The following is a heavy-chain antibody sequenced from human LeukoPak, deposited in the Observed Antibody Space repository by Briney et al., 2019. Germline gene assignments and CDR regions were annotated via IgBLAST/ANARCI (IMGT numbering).Heavy chain of an antibody. Sequence: PSETLSLTCTVSGGSISSYYWSWIRQPPGKGLEWIGYIYYSGSTNYNPSLKTRVTISVDTSKNQFSLKLSSVTAADTAVYYCARGPLPDYYDSSGSLDYWGQGALVTVSS. CDR1: GGSISSYY. J-gene: IGHJ4*02. V-gene: IGHV4-59*01. CDR2: IYYSGST. D-gene: IGHD3-22*01. CDR3: ARGPLPDYYDSSGSLDY.